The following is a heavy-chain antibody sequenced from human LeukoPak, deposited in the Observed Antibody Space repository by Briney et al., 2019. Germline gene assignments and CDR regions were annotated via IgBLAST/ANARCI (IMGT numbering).Heavy chain of an antibody. D-gene: IGHD6-19*01. CDR3: ATRQWLVQKAAFDI. CDR2: ISSSSSYI. V-gene: IGHV3-21*01. CDR1: GFTFSSYS. Sequence: GGSLRLSCAASGFTFSSYSMNWVRQAPGKGLEGVSSISSSSSYIYYADSVEGRFTISRDNAKNSLYLQMNSLRAEDTAVYYCATRQWLVQKAAFDIWGQGTMVTVSS. J-gene: IGHJ3*02.